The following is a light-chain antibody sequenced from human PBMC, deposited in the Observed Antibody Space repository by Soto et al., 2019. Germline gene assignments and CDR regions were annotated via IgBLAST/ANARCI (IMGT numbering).Light chain of an antibody. V-gene: IGKV3-15*01. CDR2: GPS. CDR1: QSVSSN. CDR3: QQYNNWPRT. J-gene: IGKJ1*01. Sequence: EIVMTHSPGPLSVSPGERATLSCRASQSVSSNLAWYQQKPGQAPRLLIYGPSTRATGIPARFSGNGSGTEFTLTISSLQSEDFAVYYCQQYNNWPRTFGQGTKVEIK.